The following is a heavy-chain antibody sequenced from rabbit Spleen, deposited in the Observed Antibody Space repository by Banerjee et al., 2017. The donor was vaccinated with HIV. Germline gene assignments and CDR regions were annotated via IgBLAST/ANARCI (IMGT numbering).Heavy chain of an antibody. J-gene: IGHJ6*01. CDR3: ARDPGSSFSSYGMDL. Sequence: QSLEESGGDLVKPGASLTLTCTASGFSFSSSDYMCWVRQAPGKGLEWISCIAAGSSGFTYSATWAKGRFTCSKTSSTTVTLQMTSLTVADTATYFCARDPGSSFSSYGMDLWGPGTLVTVS. CDR1: GFSFSSSDY. D-gene: IGHD8-1*01. V-gene: IGHV1S40*01. CDR2: IAAGSSGFT.